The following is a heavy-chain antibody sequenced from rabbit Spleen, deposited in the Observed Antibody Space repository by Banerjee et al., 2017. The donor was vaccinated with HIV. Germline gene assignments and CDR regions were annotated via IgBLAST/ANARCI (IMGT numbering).Heavy chain of an antibody. D-gene: IGHD7-1*01. J-gene: IGHJ4*01. CDR1: GFSFSGTYY. Sequence: QSLEESGGDLVKPGASLTLTCTASGFSFSGTYYMCWVRQAPGKGLEWIACIYAGSAGTTYYASWAKGRFTISKTSSTTVTLQVTSLTAADTATYFCARDPGTYSIGIINFSLWGPGTLVTVS. CDR2: IYAGSAGTT. V-gene: IGHV1S40*01. CDR3: ARDPGTYSIGIINFSL.